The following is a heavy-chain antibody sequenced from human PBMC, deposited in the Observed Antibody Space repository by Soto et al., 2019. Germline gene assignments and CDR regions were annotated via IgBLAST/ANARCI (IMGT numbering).Heavy chain of an antibody. D-gene: IGHD1-26*01. V-gene: IGHV3-30*03. Sequence: GGSLRLSCAGSGFTFRNYGMQRVRQAPGKGLEWVALTSFDGFNQYYGKSVEGRFTISRDNSKNTMYLQMTSLRADDTAVYYCADGGRYPYYWGPGTLVTVS. CDR3: ADGGRYPYY. CDR1: GFTFRNYG. CDR2: TSFDGFNQ. J-gene: IGHJ4*02.